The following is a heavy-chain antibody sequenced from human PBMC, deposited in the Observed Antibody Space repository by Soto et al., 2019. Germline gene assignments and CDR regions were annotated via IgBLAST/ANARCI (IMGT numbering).Heavy chain of an antibody. CDR1: GGTFNRYA. D-gene: IGHD3-3*01. CDR2: INPIFGIG. V-gene: IGHV1-69*01. J-gene: IGHJ6*02. Sequence: QVQLVQSGAEVKKPGSSVKVSCKASGGTFNRYAISWVRQAPGQGLDWMGGINPIFGIGKDAQRFQGRVTITADESTGTAYMELGSLRPEDTGVYYCARAAISLFVVVSIPPHYYSEMDVWGQGTTVTVSS. CDR3: ARAAISLFVVVSIPPHYYSEMDV.